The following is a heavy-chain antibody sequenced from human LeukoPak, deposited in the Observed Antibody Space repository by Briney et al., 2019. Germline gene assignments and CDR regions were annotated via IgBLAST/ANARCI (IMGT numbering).Heavy chain of an antibody. D-gene: IGHD5-24*01. V-gene: IGHV5-51*01. CDR3: ARISRDGYNAYYYYMDV. Sequence: GESLKISCKGSGYSFTSYWIGWVRQMPGKGLEWMGIIYPGDSDTRYSPSFQGQATISADKSISTAYLQWSSLKASDTAMYYCARISRDGYNAYYYYMDVWGKGTTVTVSS. CDR1: GYSFTSYW. CDR2: IYPGDSDT. J-gene: IGHJ6*03.